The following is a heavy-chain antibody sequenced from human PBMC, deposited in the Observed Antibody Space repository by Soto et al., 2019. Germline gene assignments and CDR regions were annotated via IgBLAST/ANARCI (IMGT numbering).Heavy chain of an antibody. D-gene: IGHD2-21*02. J-gene: IGHJ5*02. CDR3: ARFPGLAYCGGDCYDNWFDP. V-gene: IGHV4-59*01. CDR1: GGSISSYY. Sequence: PSETLSLTCTVSGGSISSYYWSWIRQPPGKGLEWIGYIYHSGSTNYNPSLKSRVTISVDTSKNQFSLKLSSVTAADTAVYYCARFPGLAYCGGDCYDNWFDPWGQGTLVTVSS. CDR2: IYHSGST.